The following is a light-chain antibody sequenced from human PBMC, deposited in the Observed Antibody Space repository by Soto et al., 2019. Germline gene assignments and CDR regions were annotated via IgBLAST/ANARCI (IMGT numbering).Light chain of an antibody. J-gene: IGKJ2*01. Sequence: EIVLTQSPGTLSLSPGERATLSCRASQSVSSSYVAWYQQKPGQTPRLLIYGASSRATGIPDRFSGSGSGTDFTLTISRLQPDDFALYYCQQYGNSPYTFGQGTKLDIK. V-gene: IGKV3-20*01. CDR1: QSVSSSY. CDR2: GAS. CDR3: QQYGNSPYT.